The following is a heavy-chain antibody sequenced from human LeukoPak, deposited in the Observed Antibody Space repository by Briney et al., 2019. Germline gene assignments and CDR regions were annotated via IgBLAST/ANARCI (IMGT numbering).Heavy chain of an antibody. J-gene: IGHJ1*01. CDR1: GFTFASHG. D-gene: IGHD6-19*01. CDR3: TRNSGWYGLS. V-gene: IGHV3-23*01. Sequence: GGSLRLSCVASGFTFASHGMTWVRQAPGKGLEWVSGITGSGGSTFYVDSVKGRFTISRDNSKNTLFLHLNSLRGEDTAVYYCTRNSGWYGLSWGQGTLVTVSS. CDR2: ITGSGGST.